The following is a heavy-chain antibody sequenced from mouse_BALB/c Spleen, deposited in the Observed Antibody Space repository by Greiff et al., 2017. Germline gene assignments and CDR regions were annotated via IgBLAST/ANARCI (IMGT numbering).Heavy chain of an antibody. CDR1: GYTFTSYW. CDR3: ARSERGAMDY. CDR2: INPSTGYT. V-gene: IGHV1-7*01. J-gene: IGHJ4*01. Sequence: QVQLMESGAELAKPGASVKMSCKASGYTFTSYWMHWVKQRPGQGLEWIGYINPSTGYTEYNQKFKDKATLTADKSSSTAYMQLSSLTSEDSAVYYCARSERGAMDYWGQGTSVTVSS.